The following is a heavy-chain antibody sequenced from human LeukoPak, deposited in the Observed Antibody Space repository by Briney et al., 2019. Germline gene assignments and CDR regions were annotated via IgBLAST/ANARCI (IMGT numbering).Heavy chain of an antibody. J-gene: IGHJ4*02. D-gene: IGHD1-1*01. CDR2: ISSRTSDT. V-gene: IGHV3-11*06. CDR3: TRVGSSGSVDY. Sequence: GGSLRLSCAASGFTFSDYYMSCIRQAPGKGLEWVSYISSRTSDTNYVDSVKGRFTISRDNAKNSLYLQMNSLRAEDTAVYYCTRVGSSGSVDYWGQGTLVTVSS. CDR1: GFTFSDYY.